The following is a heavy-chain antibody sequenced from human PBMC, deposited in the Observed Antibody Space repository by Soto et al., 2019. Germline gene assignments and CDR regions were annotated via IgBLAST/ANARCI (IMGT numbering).Heavy chain of an antibody. CDR3: ARVGKSIAARPEGWFDY. D-gene: IGHD6-6*01. J-gene: IGHJ4*02. V-gene: IGHV4-30-4*01. Sequence: NPSETLSLTCTVSGGSISSGDYYWSWIRQPPGKGLEWIGYIYYSGSTYYNPSLKSRVTISVDTSKNQFSLKLSSVTAAATAVYYCARVGKSIAARPEGWFDYWGQGTLVTVSS. CDR2: IYYSGST. CDR1: GGSISSGDYY.